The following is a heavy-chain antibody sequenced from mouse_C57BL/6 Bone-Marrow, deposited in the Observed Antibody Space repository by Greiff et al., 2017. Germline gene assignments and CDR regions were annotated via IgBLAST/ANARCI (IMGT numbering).Heavy chain of an antibody. V-gene: IGHV1-63*01. Sequence: VQLQQSGAELARPGASVKLSCKASGYTFTNYWIGWAKQRPGHGLEWIGDIYPGGGYTNYNEKFKGKATLTADKSSSTAYMQFGSLTSKDSAIYYCAREDYDCDYYAKDYWGQGTSVTVSS. CDR3: AREDYDCDYYAKDY. CDR2: IYPGGGYT. CDR1: GYTFTNYW. D-gene: IGHD2-4*01. J-gene: IGHJ4*01.